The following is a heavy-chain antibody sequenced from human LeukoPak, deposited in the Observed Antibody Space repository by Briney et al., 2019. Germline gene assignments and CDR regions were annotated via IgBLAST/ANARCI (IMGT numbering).Heavy chain of an antibody. CDR2: IYYSGST. J-gene: IGHJ6*02. CDR1: GGSISSSSYY. Sequence: KASETLSLTCTVSGGSISSSSYYWGWIRQPPGKGLEWIGSIYYSGSTYYNPSLKSRVTISVDTSKNQFSLKLSSVTAADTAVYYCASRRPTAMAPHYYYYGMDVWGQGTTVTVSS. D-gene: IGHD5-18*01. V-gene: IGHV4-39*01. CDR3: ASRRPTAMAPHYYYYGMDV.